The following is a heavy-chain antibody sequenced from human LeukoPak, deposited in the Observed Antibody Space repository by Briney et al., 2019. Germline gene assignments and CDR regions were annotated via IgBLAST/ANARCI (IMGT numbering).Heavy chain of an antibody. V-gene: IGHV3-33*05. CDR1: GFTFSSYG. CDR3: VSDSPPDY. CDR2: ISYDGSNK. Sequence: PGGSLRLSCAASGFTFSSYGMHWVRQAPGKGLEWVAVISYDGSNKYYADSVKGRFTISRDNAKNSLSLQMNSLRAEDTAVYYCVSDSPPDYWGQGTLVTVSS. J-gene: IGHJ4*02.